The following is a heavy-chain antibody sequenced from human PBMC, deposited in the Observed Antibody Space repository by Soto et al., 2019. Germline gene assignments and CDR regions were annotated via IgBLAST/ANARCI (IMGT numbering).Heavy chain of an antibody. J-gene: IGHJ4*02. D-gene: IGHD6-19*01. Sequence: PGGSLRLSCAASGFTRSSCAMHWVRQAPGKGLEWVAVIAYDGSNKYYADSVKGRFTISRDNSKNTLYLQMHSLRAEDTAIYYCAKTMGQWLENYYFDYWGQGTLVTVSS. V-gene: IGHV3-30*18. CDR1: GFTRSSCA. CDR2: IAYDGSNK. CDR3: AKTMGQWLENYYFDY.